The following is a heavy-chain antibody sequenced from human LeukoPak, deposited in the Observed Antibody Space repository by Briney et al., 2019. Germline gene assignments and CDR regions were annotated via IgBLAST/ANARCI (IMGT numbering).Heavy chain of an antibody. D-gene: IGHD3-10*01. J-gene: IGHJ5*02. CDR1: GGSFSGYY. V-gene: IGHV4-34*01. CDR2: INHSGST. CDR3: ARAPMVRGVIITWGSEGWFDP. Sequence: SETLSLTCAVYGGSFSGYYWSWIRQPPGKGLEWIGEINHSGSTNYNPSLKSRVTISVDTSKNQFSLKLSSVTAADTAVYYCARAPMVRGVIITWGSEGWFDPWGQGTLVTVSS.